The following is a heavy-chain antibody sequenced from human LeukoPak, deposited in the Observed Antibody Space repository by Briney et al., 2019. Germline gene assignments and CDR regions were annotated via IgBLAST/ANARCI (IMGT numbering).Heavy chain of an antibody. CDR1: GGSISSGGYY. J-gene: IGHJ5*02. CDR3: ARDSGDYPVDP. Sequence: SETLSLTCTVSGGSISSGGYYWSWIRQHPGKGLEWIGYVYYSGSTYYNPSLKSRVTISVDTSKNQFSLKLSSVTAADTAVYYCARDSGDYPVDPWGQGTLVTVSS. D-gene: IGHD4-17*01. CDR2: VYYSGST. V-gene: IGHV4-31*03.